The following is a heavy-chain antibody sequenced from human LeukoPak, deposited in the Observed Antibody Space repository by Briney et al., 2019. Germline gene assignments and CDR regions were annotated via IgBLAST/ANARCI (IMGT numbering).Heavy chain of an antibody. CDR1: GFTFSSYA. CDR3: ARMAVAYYYDY. CDR2: ISSNGGST. Sequence: GGSLRLSCAASGFTFSSYAMHWVRQAPGKGLEYVSAISSNGGSTYYANSVKGRFTISRDNSKNTLYLQMGSLRAEGMAVYYCARMAVAYYYDYWGQGTLVTVSS. V-gene: IGHV3-64*01. D-gene: IGHD5-24*01. J-gene: IGHJ4*02.